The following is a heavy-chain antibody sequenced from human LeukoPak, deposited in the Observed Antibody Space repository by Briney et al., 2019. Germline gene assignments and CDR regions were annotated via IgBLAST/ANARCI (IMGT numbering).Heavy chain of an antibody. Sequence: GASVKVSCKVPGYTLTELSMHWVRQAPGKGLEWMGGFDPEDGETIYAQKFQGRVTMTEDTSTDTAYMELSSLRSEDTAVYYCATDFTYYYGSGSYCSFDIWGQGTMVTVSS. CDR1: GYTLTELS. D-gene: IGHD3-10*01. V-gene: IGHV1-24*01. CDR2: FDPEDGET. CDR3: ATDFTYYYGSGSYCSFDI. J-gene: IGHJ3*02.